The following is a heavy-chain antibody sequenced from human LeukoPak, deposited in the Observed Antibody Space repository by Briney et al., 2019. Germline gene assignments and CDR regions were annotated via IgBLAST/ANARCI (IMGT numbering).Heavy chain of an antibody. D-gene: IGHD5-18*01. Sequence: SSETLSLTCTVSGGSISSSSYYWGWIRQPPGKGLEWIGSIYYSGSTYYNPSLKSRVTISVDTSKNQFSLKLSSVTAADTAVYYCARGRIQLWPFDYWGQGTLVTVSS. V-gene: IGHV4-39*01. CDR3: ARGRIQLWPFDY. J-gene: IGHJ4*02. CDR1: GGSISSSSYY. CDR2: IYYSGST.